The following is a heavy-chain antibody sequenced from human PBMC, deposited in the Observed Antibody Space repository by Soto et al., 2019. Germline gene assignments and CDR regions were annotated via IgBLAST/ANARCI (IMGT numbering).Heavy chain of an antibody. V-gene: IGHV1-18*04. CDR3: ARVDTARVTGNYYYYGMDV. D-gene: IGHD5-18*01. J-gene: IGHJ6*02. Sequence: ASVKVSCKASGYTFTSYGISWVRQAPGQGLEWMGWISAYNGNTNYAQKLQGRVTMTTDTSTSTAYMELRSLRSDDTAVYYCARVDTARVTGNYYYYGMDVWGQGTTVTGSS. CDR2: ISAYNGNT. CDR1: GYTFTSYG.